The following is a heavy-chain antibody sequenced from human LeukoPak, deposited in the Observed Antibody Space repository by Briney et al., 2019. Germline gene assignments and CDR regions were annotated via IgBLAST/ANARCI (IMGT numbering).Heavy chain of an antibody. CDR1: GFTFSSYS. CDR2: ISSNSSTI. CDR3: ARDRYYGMDV. J-gene: IGHJ6*02. V-gene: IGHV3-48*04. Sequence: PGGSLRLSCAASGFTFSSYSMNWVHQAPGKGLEWVSYISSNSSTIYYADSVKGRFTISRDNAKNSLYLQMNSLRAEDTAVYYCARDRYYGMDVWGQGTSVTVSS.